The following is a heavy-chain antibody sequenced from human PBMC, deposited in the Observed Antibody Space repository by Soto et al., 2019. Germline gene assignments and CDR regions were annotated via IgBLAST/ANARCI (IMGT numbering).Heavy chain of an antibody. CDR1: GGSFSPND. CDR2: IYYGGTT. CDR3: ARLGFYYQSLDP. Sequence: SETLSLTCTVSGGSFSPNDWAWIRQPPGKGLEWIGYIYYGGTTRYNPSLESRVTVSLETSKSQFSLTLSSVTASDTAVYYCARLGFYYQSLDPWGQGTTVTVSS. D-gene: IGHD2-2*01. J-gene: IGHJ6*02. V-gene: IGHV4-59*08.